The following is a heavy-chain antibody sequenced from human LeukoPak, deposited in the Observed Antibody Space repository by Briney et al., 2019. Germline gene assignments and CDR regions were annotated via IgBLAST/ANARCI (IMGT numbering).Heavy chain of an antibody. CDR1: GASINSHY. CDR3: ARIRYGSNIYRYYFMDV. V-gene: IGHV4-59*11. D-gene: IGHD3-10*01. CDR2: VYYSGDS. Sequence: SETLSPTCTVSGASINSHYWSWIRQPPGKGLEWIGYVYYSGDSSYNPSLNSRVTMSVDTSNKQFSLRLSSVTAADTALYFCARIRYGSNIYRYYFMDVWGEGTTVTVSS. J-gene: IGHJ6*03.